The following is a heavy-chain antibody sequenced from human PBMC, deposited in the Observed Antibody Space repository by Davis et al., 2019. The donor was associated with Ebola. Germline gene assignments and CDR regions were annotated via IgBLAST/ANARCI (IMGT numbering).Heavy chain of an antibody. Sequence: AASVKVSCKASGYTFTGYYMHWVRQAPGQGLEWMGWINPNSGGTNYAQKFQGRVTMTRDTSISTAYMELRRLRSDDTAVYYCARDLLSNKGPRVRYGYGMDVWGQGTTVTVSS. D-gene: IGHD1-1*01. CDR2: INPNSGGT. CDR1: GYTFTGYY. CDR3: ARDLLSNKGPRVRYGYGMDV. J-gene: IGHJ6*02. V-gene: IGHV1-2*02.